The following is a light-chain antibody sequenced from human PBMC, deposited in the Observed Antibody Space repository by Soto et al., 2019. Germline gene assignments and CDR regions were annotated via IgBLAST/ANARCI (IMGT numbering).Light chain of an antibody. V-gene: IGKV3-20*01. CDR1: QSVSGSY. CDR3: QQYGSSRWT. J-gene: IGKJ1*01. CDR2: GAS. Sequence: EIVLTQSPGTLSLSPGERATLSCRASQSVSGSYLAWYQQRPGQAPRLLIYGASSRATGIPDRFSGSGSGTDFTLTITRLEPEDFAVYYYQQYGSSRWTFGRGTKVEIK.